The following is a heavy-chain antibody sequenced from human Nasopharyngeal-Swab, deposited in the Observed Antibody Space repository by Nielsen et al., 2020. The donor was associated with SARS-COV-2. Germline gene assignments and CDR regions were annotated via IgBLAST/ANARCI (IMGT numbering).Heavy chain of an antibody. CDR2: INHNERT. J-gene: IGHJ6*02. V-gene: IGHV4-34*01. D-gene: IGHD1-26*01. Sequence: SETLSLTCSVSGASFNGFYWNWIRQPPGKGLEWIGEINHNERTNYNPSLKSRVTILVDTSNNQVSLKLSTVTATDTAVYYCARAGRVGDAFTGLDVWGQGTTVTVSS. CDR3: ARAGRVGDAFTGLDV. CDR1: GASFNGFY.